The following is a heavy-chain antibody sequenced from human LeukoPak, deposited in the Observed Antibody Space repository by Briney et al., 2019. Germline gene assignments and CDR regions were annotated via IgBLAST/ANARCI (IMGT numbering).Heavy chain of an antibody. CDR2: INLSGGST. CDR1: GYIFTSYF. V-gene: IGHV1-46*01. CDR3: ARGYTTMVRGVNGY. J-gene: IGHJ4*02. Sequence: ASVKVSCKASGYIFTSYFMHWVRQAPGQGLEWRGIINLSGGSTSYAQKFPGRVTMTRDMSTSTVYMELSSLRAEDTAVYYCARGYTTMVRGVNGYWGQGTLVTVSS. D-gene: IGHD3-10*01.